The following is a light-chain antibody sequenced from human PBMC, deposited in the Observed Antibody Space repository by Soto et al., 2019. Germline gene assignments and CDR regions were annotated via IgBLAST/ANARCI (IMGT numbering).Light chain of an antibody. CDR2: EVT. J-gene: IGLJ1*01. CDR3: CSFADFTYV. CDR1: SSDSGSYGL. V-gene: IGLV2-23*02. Sequence: QSVLTQPASVSGSPGQSITISCTGTSSDSGSYGLGSWYQQHPGTAPKLIIYEVTKRPSGVSTRFSGSKSGNTASLTISGLQAVDEADYYCCSFADFTYVFGTGTKVTVL.